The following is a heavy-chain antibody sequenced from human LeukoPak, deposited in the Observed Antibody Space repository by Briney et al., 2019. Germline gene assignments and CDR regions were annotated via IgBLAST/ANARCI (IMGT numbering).Heavy chain of an antibody. CDR2: ISWNSGSI. D-gene: IGHD3-22*01. V-gene: IGHV3-9*01. CDR3: AKGYDSSRGYYFDY. J-gene: IGHJ4*02. Sequence: GGSLTLSCAASGFTFDDYAMHWVRQAPGKGLEWVSGISWNSGSIGYADSVKGRFTISRDNAKNSLYLQMTSLRAEDTALYYCAKGYDSSRGYYFDYWGQGTLVTVSS. CDR1: GFTFDDYA.